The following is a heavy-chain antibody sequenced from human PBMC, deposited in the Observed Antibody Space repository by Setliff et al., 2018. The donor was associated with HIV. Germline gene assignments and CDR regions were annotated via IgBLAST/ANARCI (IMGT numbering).Heavy chain of an antibody. D-gene: IGHD3-10*01. V-gene: IGHV4-4*02. Sequence: SETLSLTCAVSVGSISSTNWWTWVRQPPGKGLEWIGEIYHSGTTKYNPSLESRVVISIDKSKKHFSLRLSAVTAADTAVYYCAASVADYGKGGGMGYWGQGTVVTVSS. CDR1: VGSISSTNW. J-gene: IGHJ4*02. CDR2: IYHSGTT. CDR3: AASVADYGKGGGMGY.